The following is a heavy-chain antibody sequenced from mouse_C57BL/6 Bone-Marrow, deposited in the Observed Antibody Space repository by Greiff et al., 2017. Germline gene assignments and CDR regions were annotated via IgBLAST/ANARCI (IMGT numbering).Heavy chain of an antibody. CDR3: ARDYYGSSFAY. V-gene: IGHV5-4*01. CDR2: ISDGGSYT. D-gene: IGHD1-1*01. J-gene: IGHJ3*01. CDR1: GFTFSSYA. Sequence: EVMLVESGGGLVKPGGSLKLSCAASGFTFSSYAMSWVRQTPEKRLEWVATISDGGSYTYYPDNVKGRFTISRDNATNNLYLQMSHLKSEDTAMYYCARDYYGSSFAYWGQGTLVTVSA.